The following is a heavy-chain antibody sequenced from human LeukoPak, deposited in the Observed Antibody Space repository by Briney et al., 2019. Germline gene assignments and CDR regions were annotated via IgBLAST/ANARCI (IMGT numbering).Heavy chain of an antibody. J-gene: IGHJ4*02. V-gene: IGHV3-21*01. CDR3: VRGDWYFES. CDR1: GFTFRTYT. Sequence: KTGGSLRLSCAASGFTFRTYTMNWVRQAPGKGLEWVASISSSSTYIYYADSVRGRFTISRDNAKKSLYLQMRSLRPEDTAVYFCVRGDWYFESWGQGTLVTVSS. CDR2: ISSSSTYI. D-gene: IGHD2-21*02.